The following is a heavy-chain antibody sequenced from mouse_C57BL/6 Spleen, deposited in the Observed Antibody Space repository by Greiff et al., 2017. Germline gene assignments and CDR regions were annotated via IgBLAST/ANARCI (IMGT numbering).Heavy chain of an antibody. Sequence: QVHVKQPGAELARPGASVKLSCKASGYTFTSYGISWVKQRTGQGLEWIGEIYPRSGNTYYNEKFKGKATLTADKSSSTAYMELRSLTSEDSAVYFCARWDCYFDYWGQGTTLTVSS. CDR3: ARWDCYFDY. CDR1: GYTFTSYG. J-gene: IGHJ2*01. D-gene: IGHD4-1*01. CDR2: IYPRSGNT. V-gene: IGHV1-81*01.